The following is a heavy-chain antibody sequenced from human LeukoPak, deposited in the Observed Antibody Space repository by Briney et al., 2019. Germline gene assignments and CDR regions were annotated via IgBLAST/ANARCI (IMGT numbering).Heavy chain of an antibody. CDR2: IHYSGSS. J-gene: IGHJ6*03. V-gene: IGHV4-59*02. CDR1: GFTVSSNY. D-gene: IGHD3-10*01. CDR3: AKGSGQSFLYYYMDV. Sequence: GSLRLSCAASGFTVSSNYMSRVRQAPGKGLEWIGSIHYSGSSYYNPSLKSRITISVDTSKNQFSLKLSSVTAADTAVYYCAKGSGQSFLYYYMDVWGKGTTVTISS.